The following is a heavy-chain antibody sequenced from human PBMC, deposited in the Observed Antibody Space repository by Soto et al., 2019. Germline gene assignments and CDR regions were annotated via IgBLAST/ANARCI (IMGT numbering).Heavy chain of an antibody. CDR1: AYFFTAYY. CDR2: INPNTGAT. D-gene: IGHD1-1*01. CDR3: ARDHNPDQYCHGMDV. J-gene: IGHJ6*02. Sequence: QVQLVQSGAEVRKPGASVKVSCKTSAYFFTAYYIHRVRQAPGQGLEWMGWINPNTGATNYPQKFQGRVTMTSDTSISTAYRELSSLMSEDTAVYYCARDHNPDQYCHGMDVWGQGTTVTVSS. V-gene: IGHV1-2*02.